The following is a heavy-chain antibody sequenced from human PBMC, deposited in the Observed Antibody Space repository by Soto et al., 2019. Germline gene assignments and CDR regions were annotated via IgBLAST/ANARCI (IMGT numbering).Heavy chain of an antibody. V-gene: IGHV3-30*04. CDR3: ARELVNDYSNYYYYYMDV. D-gene: IGHD4-4*01. CDR2: ISYDGSNK. CDR1: GFTFSSYA. J-gene: IGHJ6*03. Sequence: GGSLRLSCAASGFTFSSYAMHWVRQAPGKGLEWVAVISYDGSNKYYADSVKGRFTISRDNSKNTLYLQMNSLRAEDTAVYYCARELVNDYSNYYYYYMDVWGKGTTVTVSS.